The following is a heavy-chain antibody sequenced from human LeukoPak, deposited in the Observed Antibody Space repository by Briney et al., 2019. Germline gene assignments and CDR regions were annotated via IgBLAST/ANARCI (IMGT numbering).Heavy chain of an antibody. J-gene: IGHJ4*02. D-gene: IGHD3-16*01. CDR1: GFTFSSCW. V-gene: IGHV3-7*01. Sequence: GGSLRLPCAASGFTFSSCWMNWVRQAPGKGLEWVANIKQDGSEKYYVDSVKGRFTISRDNAKNSLYLQMNSLRAEDTAVYYCARDSDVPFDYWGQGTLVTVSS. CDR2: IKQDGSEK. CDR3: ARDSDVPFDY.